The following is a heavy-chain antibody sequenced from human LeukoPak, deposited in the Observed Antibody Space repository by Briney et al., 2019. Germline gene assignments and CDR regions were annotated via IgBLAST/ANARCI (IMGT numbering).Heavy chain of an antibody. J-gene: IGHJ6*03. CDR1: GGTFSSYA. CDR2: IIPIFVTA. V-gene: IGHV1-69*05. Sequence: SVKVSCKASGGTFSSYAISWVRQAPGQGLEWMGRIIPIFVTANYAQKFQGRVTITTDESTSTAYMELSSLRSEDTAVYYCAAHYDVLTGYYKGGDYHYMDVWGKGTTVTVSS. D-gene: IGHD3-9*01. CDR3: AAHYDVLTGYYKGGDYHYMDV.